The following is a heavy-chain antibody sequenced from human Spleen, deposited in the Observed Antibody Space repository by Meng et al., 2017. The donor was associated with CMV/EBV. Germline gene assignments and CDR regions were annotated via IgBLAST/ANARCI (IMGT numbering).Heavy chain of an antibody. J-gene: IGHJ5*02. V-gene: IGHV4-39*07. CDR2: LHYSGST. Sequence: SETLFLTCTVSGGSISSSSYYWGWIRQPPGKGLEWIGSLHYSGSTSYNPSLKSRVTISVDTSKNQFSLKLTSVTAADTAVYYCARDGYSGYLSGWFDPWGQGTLVTVSS. D-gene: IGHD5-12*01. CDR3: ARDGYSGYLSGWFDP. CDR1: GGSISSSSYY.